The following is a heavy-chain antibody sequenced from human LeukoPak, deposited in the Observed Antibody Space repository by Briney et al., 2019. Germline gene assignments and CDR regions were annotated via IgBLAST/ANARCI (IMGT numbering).Heavy chain of an antibody. CDR1: GGSISSYY. D-gene: IGHD2-15*01. V-gene: IGHV4-34*01. Sequence: PSETLSLTCTVSGGSISSYYWSWIRQPPGKGLEWIGEINHSGSTNSNPSLKSRVTISVDTSKNQFSLKLSSVTAADTAVYYCARVSFFRWAATRPSYYYYYMDVWGKGTTVTISS. CDR2: INHSGST. J-gene: IGHJ6*03. CDR3: ARVSFFRWAATRPSYYYYYMDV.